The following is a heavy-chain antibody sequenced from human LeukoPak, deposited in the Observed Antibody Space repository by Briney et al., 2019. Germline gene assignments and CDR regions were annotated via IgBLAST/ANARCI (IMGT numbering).Heavy chain of an antibody. CDR1: GGSISSSSYY. CDR3: AGAKQFWSGYFCRYFDY. Sequence: SETLSLTCTVSGGSISSSSYYWGWIRQPPGKGLEWIGSIYYSGSTYYNPSLKSRVTISVDTSKNQFSLKLSSVTAADTAVYYCAGAKQFWSGYFCRYFDYWGQGTLVTVSS. CDR2: IYYSGST. V-gene: IGHV4-39*07. J-gene: IGHJ4*02. D-gene: IGHD3-3*02.